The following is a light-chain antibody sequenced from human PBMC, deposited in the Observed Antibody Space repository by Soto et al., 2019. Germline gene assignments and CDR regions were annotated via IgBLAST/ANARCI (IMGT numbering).Light chain of an antibody. V-gene: IGKV1-5*03. CDR3: LQHNSYPLT. Sequence: DIQMTQSPSTLSGSVGDRFTITCRSSLTISRWLAWYQQKPGKAPKLLIYKASTLKSGVPSRFSGSGSGTEFTLTICSLQPGYCATYYCLQHNSYPLTFGGGTKVDIK. CDR1: LTISRW. CDR2: KAS. J-gene: IGKJ4*01.